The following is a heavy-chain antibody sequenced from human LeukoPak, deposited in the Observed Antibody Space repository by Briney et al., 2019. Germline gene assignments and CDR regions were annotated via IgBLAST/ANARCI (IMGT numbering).Heavy chain of an antibody. CDR3: ASTTLAGSRDV. D-gene: IGHD3-3*02. CDR2: ISYDGSNK. J-gene: IGHJ6*02. V-gene: IGHV3-30-3*01. Sequence: PGGSLRLSCAASGFTFSSYAMHWVRQAPGKGLEWVAVISYDGSNKYYADSVKGRFTISRDNSKNTLYLQMNSLRAEDTAVYYCASTTLAGSRDVWGQGTTVTVSS. CDR1: GFTFSSYA.